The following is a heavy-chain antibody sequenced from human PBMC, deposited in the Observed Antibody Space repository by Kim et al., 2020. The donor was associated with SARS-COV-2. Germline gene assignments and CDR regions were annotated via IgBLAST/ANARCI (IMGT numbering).Heavy chain of an antibody. CDR3: ARPAGTSWIGFDI. V-gene: IGHV4-30-4*01. J-gene: IGHJ3*02. CDR2: IYYSGST. D-gene: IGHD1-7*01. CDR1: GGSISSGDYY. Sequence: SETLSLTCTVSGGSISSGDYYWSWIRQPPGKGLEWIGYIYYSGSTYYNPSLKSRVTISVDTSKNQFSLKLSSVTAADTAVYYCARPAGTSWIGFDIWGQGTMVTVSS.